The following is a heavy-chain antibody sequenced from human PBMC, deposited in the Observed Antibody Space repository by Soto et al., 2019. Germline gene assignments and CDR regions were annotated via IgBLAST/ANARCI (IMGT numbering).Heavy chain of an antibody. V-gene: IGHV6-1*01. CDR2: TFYRSKWFS. Sequence: PSQTLSLTCAISGDSVSRNTGAWNWIRQSPSRGLEWLGRTFYRSKWFSDYAPSVKGRLTINPDPSKNQFSLHLNSVTPEDTAVYYCARAGTKNFGLVPHFDLWAQGTLVTVSS. CDR1: GDSVSRNTGA. J-gene: IGHJ4*02. D-gene: IGHD3-3*01. CDR3: ARAGTKNFGLVPHFDL.